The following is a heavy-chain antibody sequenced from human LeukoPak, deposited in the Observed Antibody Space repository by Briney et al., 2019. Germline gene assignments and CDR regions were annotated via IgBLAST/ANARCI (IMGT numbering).Heavy chain of an antibody. CDR3: AGDQFSSNWYKD. J-gene: IGHJ4*02. CDR2: IYHSGTT. V-gene: IGHV4-39*07. Sequence: SETLSLTCTVSGASISSYNSYWGWIRQSHGKGLEWIGAIYHSGTTYYNPSLKSRVTISSDYSNNQFSLKLSSVTVAETAVYFCAGDQFSSNWYKDWGPGTLVTVSS. CDR1: GASISSYNSY. D-gene: IGHD6-13*01.